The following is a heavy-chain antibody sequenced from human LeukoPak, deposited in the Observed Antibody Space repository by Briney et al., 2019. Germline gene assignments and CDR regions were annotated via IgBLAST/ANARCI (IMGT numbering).Heavy chain of an antibody. CDR3: AREGTYYDSSSDSPGYYYGMDV. Sequence: WAAVKVSCKASGGTFSSYAISWVRPAPGQGREWMGGIIPIFGTANYAQKFQGRVTITADESTSAAYMELSSLRSEDTAVYYCAREGTYYDSSSDSPGYYYGMDVWGQGTTVTVSS. V-gene: IGHV1-69*01. CDR2: IIPIFGTA. D-gene: IGHD3-22*01. CDR1: GGTFSSYA. J-gene: IGHJ6*02.